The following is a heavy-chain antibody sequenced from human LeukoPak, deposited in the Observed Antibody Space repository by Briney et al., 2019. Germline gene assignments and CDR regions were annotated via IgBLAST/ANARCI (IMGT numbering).Heavy chain of an antibody. D-gene: IGHD3-22*01. J-gene: IGHJ4*02. CDR1: GFTFSSYA. V-gene: IGHV3-23*01. Sequence: PGGSLRLSCAASGFTFSSYAMSWVRQAPGKGLEWVSSITSSGAATYYADSVKDRFTISRDNSDNTLYLQMNSLRAEDTAVYYCAKDRPNYYGSNGHYYKLNGDCWGQGTLVTVSS. CDR2: ITSSGAAT. CDR3: AKDRPNYYGSNGHYYKLNGDC.